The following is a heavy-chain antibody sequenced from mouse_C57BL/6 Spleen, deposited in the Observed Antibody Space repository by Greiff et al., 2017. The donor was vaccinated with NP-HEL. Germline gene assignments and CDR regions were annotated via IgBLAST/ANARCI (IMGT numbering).Heavy chain of an antibody. CDR3: AGDYYGSSYGYFDV. V-gene: IGHV5-9*01. J-gene: IGHJ1*03. CDR1: GFTFSSYT. Sequence: EVMLVESGGGLVKPGGSLKLSCAASGFTFSSYTMSWVRQTPEKRLEWVATISGGGGNTYYPDSVKGRFTISRDNAKNTLYLQMSSLRSEDTALYYCAGDYYGSSYGYFDVWGTGTTVTVSS. D-gene: IGHD1-1*01. CDR2: ISGGGGNT.